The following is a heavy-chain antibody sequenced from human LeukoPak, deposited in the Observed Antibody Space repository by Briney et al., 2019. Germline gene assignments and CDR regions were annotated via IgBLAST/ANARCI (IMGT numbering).Heavy chain of an antibody. J-gene: IGHJ3*02. V-gene: IGHV1-24*01. CDR3: ARGPIYYYDSRGAFDI. CDR1: GYTLTELS. D-gene: IGHD3-22*01. Sequence: ASVKVSCKVSGYTLTELSMHWVRQAPGKGLEWMGGFDPEDGETIYAQKFQGRVTMTEDTSTDTAYMELSRLRSDDTAVYYCARGPIYYYDSRGAFDIWGQGTMVTVSS. CDR2: FDPEDGET.